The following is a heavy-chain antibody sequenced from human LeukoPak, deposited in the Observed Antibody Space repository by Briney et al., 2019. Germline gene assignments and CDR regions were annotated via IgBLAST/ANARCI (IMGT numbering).Heavy chain of an antibody. Sequence: ASVKVSCKASGYTFTSYYMHWVRQAPGQGLEWMGIINPSGGSTSYAQKFQGRVTMTRDMSMSTVYMELSSLRSEDTAVYYCARPKSRSYYGSGSYLFDYWGQGTLVTVSS. CDR3: ARPKSRSYYGSGSYLFDY. CDR2: INPSGGST. V-gene: IGHV1-46*01. CDR1: GYTFTSYY. D-gene: IGHD3-10*01. J-gene: IGHJ4*02.